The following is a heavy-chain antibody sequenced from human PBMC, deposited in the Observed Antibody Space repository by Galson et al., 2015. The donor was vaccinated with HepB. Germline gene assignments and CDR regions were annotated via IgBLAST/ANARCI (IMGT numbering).Heavy chain of an antibody. J-gene: IGHJ6*02. Sequence: SLRLSCAASGFTFSSYGMHWVRQAPGKGLEWVAVISYDGSNKYYADSVKGRFTISRDNSKNTLYLQMNSLRAEDTAVYYCALQTGYYYYGMDVWGQGTTVTVSS. D-gene: IGHD1-14*01. CDR2: ISYDGSNK. CDR3: ALQTGYYYYGMDV. V-gene: IGHV3-30*03. CDR1: GFTFSSYG.